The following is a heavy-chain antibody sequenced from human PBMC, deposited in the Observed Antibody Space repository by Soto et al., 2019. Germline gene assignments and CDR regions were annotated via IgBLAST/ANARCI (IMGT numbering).Heavy chain of an antibody. CDR2: IKQDGSEK. D-gene: IGHD2-15*01. CDR3: ARDLEHTPRRYYNYYYMDV. J-gene: IGHJ6*03. Sequence: GESLRLSCAASGFTFSDYLMSWARQAPGKGLEWVANIKQDGSEKYYVDSVKGRFTVSRDNAGNSLYLQMNSLRAEDTAVYYYARDLEHTPRRYYNYYYMDVWGKGTTVTVSS. CDR1: GFTFSDYL. V-gene: IGHV3-7*01.